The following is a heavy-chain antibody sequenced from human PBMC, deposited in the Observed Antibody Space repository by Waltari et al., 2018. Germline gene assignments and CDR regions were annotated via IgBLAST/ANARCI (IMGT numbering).Heavy chain of an antibody. CDR3: ASKKWAAVFDY. D-gene: IGHD6-13*01. J-gene: IGHJ4*02. CDR1: GGSISAGYD. V-gene: IGHV4-38-2*01. CDR2: IYGSSRST. Sequence: QVQLQESGPGLVKPSETLSLTCAVSGGSISAGYDWTWIRQPPGKGLEWIGYIYGSSRSTNSNPSLKNRVTISKDTSKNQFSLKLTSVTSADTAVYYCASKKWAAVFDYWGQGVLVTVS.